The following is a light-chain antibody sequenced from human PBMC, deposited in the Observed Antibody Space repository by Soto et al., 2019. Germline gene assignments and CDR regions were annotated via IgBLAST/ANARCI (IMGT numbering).Light chain of an antibody. V-gene: IGLV2-8*01. CDR3: SSYAGSNNLV. Sequence: QSALTQPASVSGSPGQSITISCTGTSSDFGVYNYVSWYQLHPGKAPKLMIYEVSRRPSGVPDRFSGSKSGNTASLTVSGLQTEDEAYYYCSSYAGSNNLVFGGGTKLTVL. CDR1: SSDFGVYNY. J-gene: IGLJ3*02. CDR2: EVS.